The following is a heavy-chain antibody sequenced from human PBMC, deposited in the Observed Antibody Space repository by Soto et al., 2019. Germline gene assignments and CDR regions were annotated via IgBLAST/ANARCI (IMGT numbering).Heavy chain of an antibody. D-gene: IGHD2-15*01. Sequence: XTLSLTCSVSGVSVGSHFWSWIRQAPGKGPELVGYIYHTVNTNYNPALKSRVTISMDTFKKQLSLQLSSVPAADTAIYYCARLQYTVVTALDIWGQGTMGTVSS. J-gene: IGHJ3*02. V-gene: IGHV4-59*02. CDR1: GVSVGSHF. CDR3: ARLQYTVVTALDI. CDR2: IYHTVNT.